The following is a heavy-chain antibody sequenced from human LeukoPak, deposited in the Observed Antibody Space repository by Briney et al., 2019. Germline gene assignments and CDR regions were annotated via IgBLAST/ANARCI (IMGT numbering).Heavy chain of an antibody. CDR2: ICYSGST. CDR3: ARKNSSSSFDY. D-gene: IGHD6-6*01. CDR1: GGSISSGNYY. V-gene: IGHV4-61*01. J-gene: IGHJ4*02. Sequence: SETLSLTCTVSGGSISSGNYYWSWIRQHPGKGLEWIGYICYSGSTNYNPSLKSRVTISVDTSKNQFSLKLSSVTAADTAVYYCARKNSSSSFDYWGQGTLVTVSS.